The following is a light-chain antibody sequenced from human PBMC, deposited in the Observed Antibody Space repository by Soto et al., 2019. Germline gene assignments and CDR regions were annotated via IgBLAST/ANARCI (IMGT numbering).Light chain of an antibody. J-gene: IGLJ2*01. Sequence: QSVLTQPASVSGSPGQSITISCTGTSDDIGANNYVSWYQHHPGKAPKILIYEAANRPSGISHRFSGSKSGNTASLTISGLQAEDAADYFCTSYTSASTLVFGGGTNLTVL. CDR1: SDDIGANNY. CDR2: EAA. V-gene: IGLV2-14*01. CDR3: TSYTSASTLV.